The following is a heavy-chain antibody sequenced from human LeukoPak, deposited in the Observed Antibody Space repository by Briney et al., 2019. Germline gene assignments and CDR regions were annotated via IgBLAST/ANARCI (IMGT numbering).Heavy chain of an antibody. J-gene: IGHJ4*02. Sequence: PSETLSLTCAVYGGSFSGYYWMWIRQPPGKGLEWIGEIGHSGSANYNPSLKSRVTISVDTSKSQSSLNLTSVTAADTAVYYCARLRRDINDWYADDCWGQGTLVTVSS. V-gene: IGHV4-34*01. CDR1: GGSFSGYY. CDR3: ARLRRDINDWYADDC. D-gene: IGHD6-19*01. CDR2: IGHSGSA.